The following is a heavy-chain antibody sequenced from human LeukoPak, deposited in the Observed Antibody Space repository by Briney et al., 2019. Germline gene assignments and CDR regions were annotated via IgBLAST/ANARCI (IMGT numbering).Heavy chain of an antibody. J-gene: IGHJ4*02. CDR3: ARDMLITYYDILTGYPLDY. CDR2: INNDGSGT. V-gene: IGHV3-74*01. Sequence: GGSLRLSCAASGFPFSSYWMHWVRQAPGKGPVWVSRINNDGSGTTYADSVKGRFTISRDDAKNTLYLQMNSLRAEDTAVYYCARDMLITYYDILTGYPLDYWGQGTLVTVSS. CDR1: GFPFSSYW. D-gene: IGHD3-9*01.